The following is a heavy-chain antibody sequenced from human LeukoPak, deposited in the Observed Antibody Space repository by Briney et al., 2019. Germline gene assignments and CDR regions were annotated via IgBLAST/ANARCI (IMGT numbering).Heavy chain of an antibody. Sequence: GSLXLSCAASGFTFSSYWMSWVRQAPGKGLEWVANIKQDGSEKYYVDSVKGRFTISRDNAKNSLYLQMNSLRAEDTAVYYCARDRDTVLAGYFFDYWGQGTLVTVSS. CDR1: GFTFSSYW. D-gene: IGHD5-18*01. V-gene: IGHV3-7*01. CDR2: IKQDGSEK. CDR3: ARDRDTVLAGYFFDY. J-gene: IGHJ4*02.